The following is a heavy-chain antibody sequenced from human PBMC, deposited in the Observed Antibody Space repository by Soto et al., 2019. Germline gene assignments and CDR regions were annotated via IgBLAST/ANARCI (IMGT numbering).Heavy chain of an antibody. CDR2: IIPIFGTA. Sequence: QVQLVQSGAEVKKPGSSVKVSCKASGGTFSSYAISWVRQAPGQGLEWMGGIIPIFGTANYAQKFQGRVTITADESTSTAYMELSSLRSEDTAVYYCARGYSSSSGAYYYYYYGMDVWGQGTTVTVSS. D-gene: IGHD6-6*01. V-gene: IGHV1-69*01. J-gene: IGHJ6*02. CDR1: GGTFSSYA. CDR3: ARGYSSSSGAYYYYYYGMDV.